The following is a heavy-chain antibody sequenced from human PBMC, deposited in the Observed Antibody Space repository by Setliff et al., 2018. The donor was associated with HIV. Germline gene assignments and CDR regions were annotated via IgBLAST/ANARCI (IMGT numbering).Heavy chain of an antibody. CDR3: AGGPGTTSIDY. V-gene: IGHV4-34*01. CDR2: INHSGST. D-gene: IGHD1-26*01. Sequence: SETLSLTCAVYGGSFSGYYWSWIRQPPGKGLVWIGEINHSGSTNYNMSLWSRATISLDASRNQFSLELISVTAADTAVYYCAGGPGTTSIDYWAQGTLVTVSS. J-gene: IGHJ4*02. CDR1: GGSFSGYY.